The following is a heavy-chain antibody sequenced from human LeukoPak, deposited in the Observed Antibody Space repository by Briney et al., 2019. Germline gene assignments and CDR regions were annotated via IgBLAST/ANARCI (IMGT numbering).Heavy chain of an antibody. CDR2: IKQDGSEK. CDR3: ARKGRGMDV. Sequence: GGSRNPPGPASGSTFSSYWMTWVRQAPGKGLEWVANIKQDGSEKYYVDSVKGRFTISRDNAKNSLYLQMNSLRAEDTAVYYCARKGRGMDVWGKGTTVTVSS. V-gene: IGHV3-7*03. CDR1: GSTFSSYW. J-gene: IGHJ6*04.